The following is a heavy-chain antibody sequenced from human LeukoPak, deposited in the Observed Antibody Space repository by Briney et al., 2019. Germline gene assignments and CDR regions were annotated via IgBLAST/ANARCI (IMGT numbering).Heavy chain of an antibody. Sequence: ASVKVSCKASGYTFTSYGISWVRQAPGRGLEWMGWISAYNGNTNYAQKLQGRVTMTTDTSTSTAYMELRSLRSEDTAVYYCAAEVFDYYDSSGYRDYWGQGTLVTVSS. CDR3: AAEVFDYYDSSGYRDY. V-gene: IGHV1-18*01. D-gene: IGHD3-22*01. CDR1: GYTFTSYG. CDR2: ISAYNGNT. J-gene: IGHJ4*02.